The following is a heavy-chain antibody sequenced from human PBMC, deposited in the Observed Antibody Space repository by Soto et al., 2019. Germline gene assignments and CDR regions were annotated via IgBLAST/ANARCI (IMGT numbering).Heavy chain of an antibody. V-gene: IGHV3-30*18. D-gene: IGHD3-3*01. CDR1: GFTFSSYG. J-gene: IGHJ6*04. CDR3: AKVFLVSEYGNLAPPYGMDV. CDR2: ISYDGSNK. Sequence: GGSLRLSCAASGFTFSSYGMHWVRQAPGKGLEWVAVISYDGSNKYYADSVKGRFTISRDNSKNTLYLQMNSLRAEDTAVYYCAKVFLVSEYGNLAPPYGMDVWGKGTTVTVSS.